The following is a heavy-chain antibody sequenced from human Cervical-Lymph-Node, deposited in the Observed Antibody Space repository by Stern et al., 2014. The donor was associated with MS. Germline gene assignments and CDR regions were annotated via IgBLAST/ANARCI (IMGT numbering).Heavy chain of an antibody. CDR3: ARADGTITSDY. Sequence: MQLVESGGGVVQPGRSLRLSCAASGFTFSSYGMHWVRQAPGKGLEWVAVIWYDGSNKYYAASVKGRFTISRDNSRNTLYLQMNSLRADDTAVYYCARADGTITSDYWGQGTLVTVSS. J-gene: IGHJ4*02. CDR1: GFTFSSYG. D-gene: IGHD4-11*01. V-gene: IGHV3-33*01. CDR2: IWYDGSNK.